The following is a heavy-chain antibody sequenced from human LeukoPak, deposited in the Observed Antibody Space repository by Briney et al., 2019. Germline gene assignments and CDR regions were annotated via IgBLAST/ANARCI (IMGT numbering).Heavy chain of an antibody. CDR1: GFTFSSYS. D-gene: IGHD1-26*01. CDR3: ARGSASLMYYRGSYCDY. CDR2: ISSSSSYI. Sequence: TGGSLRLSCAASGFTFSSYSLNWVRQAPGKGLEWASSISSSSSYIYYADSVKGRFTISRDNAKNSLYLQMNSLRAEDTAVYYCARGSASLMYYRGSYCDYWGQGTLVTVSS. V-gene: IGHV3-21*01. J-gene: IGHJ4*02.